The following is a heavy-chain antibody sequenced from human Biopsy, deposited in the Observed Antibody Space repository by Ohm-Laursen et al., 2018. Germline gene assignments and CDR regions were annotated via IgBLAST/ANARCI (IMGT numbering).Heavy chain of an antibody. J-gene: IGHJ1*01. Sequence: ASVKVSCKASGYTFTGQYLHWVRQVPGQGLEWMGWINPHSGTTKFAQDFQGRVTMTRDTSITTAYMELRRLRSDDTAVYYCAKGQDLRGGAEYFQHWGQGALVSVSS. CDR2: INPHSGTT. V-gene: IGHV1-2*02. CDR1: GYTFTGQY. CDR3: AKGQDLRGGAEYFQH. D-gene: IGHD2-15*01.